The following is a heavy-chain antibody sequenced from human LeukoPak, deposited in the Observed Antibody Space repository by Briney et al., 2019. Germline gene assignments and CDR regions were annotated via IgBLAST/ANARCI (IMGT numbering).Heavy chain of an antibody. CDR1: GYTFTSYD. CDR3: ARGADSSGWYLPHGY. J-gene: IGHJ4*02. CDR2: MNPNSGNT. D-gene: IGHD6-19*01. Sequence: ASVKVSCKASGYTFTSYDINWVRQATGQGLEWMGWMNPNSGNTGYAQKFQGRVTMTRNTSISTAYMELSSLRSEDTAVYYCARGADSSGWYLPHGYWGQGTLVTVSS. V-gene: IGHV1-8*01.